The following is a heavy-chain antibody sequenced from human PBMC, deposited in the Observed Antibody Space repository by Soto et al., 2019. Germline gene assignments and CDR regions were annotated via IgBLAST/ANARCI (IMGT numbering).Heavy chain of an antibody. V-gene: IGHV4-39*01. Sequence: QLQLQESGPGLVQPSETLSLTCTVSGVSINSSSYYWGWIRQPPGQGLEWIGSVYYRGSTFYNPSLKNRVTISIDTYRKYFSLKLSSVTAADTAVYYCVGTYSSGGFDPWGQGTLITVSS. CDR2: VYYRGST. CDR1: GVSINSSSYY. J-gene: IGHJ5*02. CDR3: VGTYSSGGFDP. D-gene: IGHD6-19*01.